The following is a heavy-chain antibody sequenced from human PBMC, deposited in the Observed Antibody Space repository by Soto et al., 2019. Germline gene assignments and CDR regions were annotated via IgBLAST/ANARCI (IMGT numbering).Heavy chain of an antibody. CDR2: ISAYNGNT. CDR1: GYTFTSYG. V-gene: IGHV1-18*01. D-gene: IGHD3-3*01. Sequence: ASVKVSCKASGYTFTSYGISWVRQAPGQGLEWMGWISAYNGNTNYAQKLQGRVTMTTDTSTSTAYMELRSLRSDDTAVYYCARDVYITGGYDFNPTAYYFDYWGQGTLVTVSS. J-gene: IGHJ4*02. CDR3: ARDVYITGGYDFNPTAYYFDY.